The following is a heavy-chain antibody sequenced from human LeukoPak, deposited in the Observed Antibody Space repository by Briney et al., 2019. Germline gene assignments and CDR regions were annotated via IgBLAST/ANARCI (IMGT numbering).Heavy chain of an antibody. Sequence: SQTLSLTCTVSGGSISSYYWSWIRQPPGKGLEWIGYIYYSGSTNYNPSLKSRVTISVDTSKNQFSLKLSSVTAADTAVYYCARGSLLEWSYFDYWGQGTLVTVSS. V-gene: IGHV4-59*01. D-gene: IGHD3-3*01. CDR2: IYYSGST. CDR1: GGSISSYY. J-gene: IGHJ4*02. CDR3: ARGSLLEWSYFDY.